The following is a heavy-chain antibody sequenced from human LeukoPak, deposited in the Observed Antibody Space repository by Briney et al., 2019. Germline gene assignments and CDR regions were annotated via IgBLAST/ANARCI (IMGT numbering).Heavy chain of an antibody. CDR1: GFTFRSYW. CDR2: INSDGGST. D-gene: IGHD3-10*01. CDR3: ARDYYTSGSPNDF. V-gene: IGHV3-74*01. J-gene: IGHJ4*02. Sequence: GGSLRLSCAASGFTFRSYWMHWVRQAPGEGLVWASRINSDGGSTNYADSVRGRFTISRDNAKNTLYLQMNSLRVDDTAVYYCARDYYTSGSPNDFWGQGTLVTVSS.